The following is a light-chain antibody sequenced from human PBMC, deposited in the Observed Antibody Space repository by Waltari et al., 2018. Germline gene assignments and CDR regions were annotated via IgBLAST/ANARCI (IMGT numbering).Light chain of an antibody. CDR1: QGVGKY. CDR3: QKYDFLPAT. V-gene: IGKV3-20*01. CDR2: HAS. J-gene: IGKJ1*01. Sequence: EIVLTQSPGTLSLSPGERATLTCRASQGVGKYVAWYQQRPGQAPRLLLYHASIRATGIPGMFSGSGFGTCFSLTIRRLEPEELAVYYCQKYDFLPATFGQGTTVEIK.